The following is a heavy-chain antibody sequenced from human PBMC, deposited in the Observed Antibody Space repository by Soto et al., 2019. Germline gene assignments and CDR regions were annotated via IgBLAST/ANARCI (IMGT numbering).Heavy chain of an antibody. CDR3: ARDSSSWYY. CDR2: ISGSSSYI. V-gene: IGHV3-21*01. Sequence: EVQLVESGGGLVKHGGSLRLSCAASGFTFSSYNMNWVRQAPGKGLEWVSSISGSSSYIYYSDSVKGRFTISRDNAKNSLYLQMNSLRAEDTAVYFCARDSSSWYYWGQGTLVTVSS. J-gene: IGHJ4*02. D-gene: IGHD6-13*01. CDR1: GFTFSSYN.